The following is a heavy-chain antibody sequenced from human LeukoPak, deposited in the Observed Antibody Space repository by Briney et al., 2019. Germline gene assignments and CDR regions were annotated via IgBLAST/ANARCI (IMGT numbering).Heavy chain of an antibody. Sequence: VASVKVSCKASGYTFTGYYMHWVRQAPGPGLEWMGWINPNSGGTNYAQKFQGRVTMTRDTSISTAYMELSRLRSDDTAVYYCARDSDYIWGSYRYTFAYWGQGTLVTVSS. V-gene: IGHV1-2*02. J-gene: IGHJ4*02. CDR3: ARDSDYIWGSYRYTFAY. D-gene: IGHD3-16*02. CDR1: GYTFTGYY. CDR2: INPNSGGT.